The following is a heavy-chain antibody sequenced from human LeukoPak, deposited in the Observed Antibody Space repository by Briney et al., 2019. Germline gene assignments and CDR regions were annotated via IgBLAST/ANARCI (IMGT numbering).Heavy chain of an antibody. CDR3: TRQDCSGGPCSFVDY. CDR1: GFSLSDSI. J-gene: IGHJ4*02. D-gene: IGHD2-15*01. V-gene: IGHV3-73*01. Sequence: GGSLRLSCAASGFSLSDSIIHWVRQASGRGLEWVGRIRSKTNNYATAYAASVSGRFTISRDDSKNTAYLQMNALKTEDTAVYFRTRQDCSGGPCSFVDYWGQGTLVTVSS. CDR2: IRSKTNNYAT.